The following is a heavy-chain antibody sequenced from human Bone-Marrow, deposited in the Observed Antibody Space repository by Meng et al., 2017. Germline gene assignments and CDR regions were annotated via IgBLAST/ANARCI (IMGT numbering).Heavy chain of an antibody. V-gene: IGHV1-69*01. Sequence: QMQRVEAGAGVKKPWSSVKVSCKASGGTFSSYAISWVRQAPGQGLEWMGGIIPIFGTANYAQKFQGRVTITADESTSTAYMELSSLRSEDTAVYYCARDNLKDWFDPWGQGTLVTVSS. CDR1: GGTFSSYA. CDR2: IIPIFGTA. CDR3: ARDNLKDWFDP. J-gene: IGHJ5*02.